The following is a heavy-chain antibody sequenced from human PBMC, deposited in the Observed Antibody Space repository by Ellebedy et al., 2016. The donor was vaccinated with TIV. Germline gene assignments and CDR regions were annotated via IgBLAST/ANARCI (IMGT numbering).Heavy chain of an antibody. CDR3: ARAPLGHCSGGRCYRRFDP. Sequence: LETLSLTXTVSAVSVSSADYYWSWIRQPPGQGLECIGYIYYSGRTNYNPSLSRVTISVDTSKNQFSLNLSSVTAADTAVYYCARAPLGHCSGGRCYRRFDPWGQGTLVTVSS. J-gene: IGHJ5*02. D-gene: IGHD2-15*01. CDR2: IYYSGRT. CDR1: AVSVSSADYY. V-gene: IGHV4-61*08.